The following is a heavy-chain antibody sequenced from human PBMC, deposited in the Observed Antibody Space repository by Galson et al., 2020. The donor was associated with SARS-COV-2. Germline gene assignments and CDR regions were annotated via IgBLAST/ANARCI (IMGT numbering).Heavy chain of an antibody. CDR1: GGSISSSSYY. CDR2: IYYSGST. V-gene: IGHV4-39*01. J-gene: IGHJ4*02. Sequence: SETLSLTCTVSGGSISSSSYYWGWIRQPPGKGLEWIGSIYYSGSTYYNPSLKSRVTISVDTSKNQFSLKLSSVTAADTAVYYCARRIAVAGTLAVYFDYWGQGTLVTVSS. CDR3: ARRIAVAGTLAVYFDY. D-gene: IGHD6-19*01.